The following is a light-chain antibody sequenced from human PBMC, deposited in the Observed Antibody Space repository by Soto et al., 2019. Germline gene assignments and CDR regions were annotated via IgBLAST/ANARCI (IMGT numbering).Light chain of an antibody. CDR3: QQYSSAWT. J-gene: IGKJ1*01. CDR2: GAF. V-gene: IGKV3-20*01. CDR1: QSVSSSY. Sequence: EIVLTQSPGTLSLSPGERATLSCRASQSVSSSYLAWYQQKPGQAPRLLIYGAFNRATGIPDRFSGSGSGTDFTLTISSLQPDDFATYYCQQYSSAWTFGQGTKVDI.